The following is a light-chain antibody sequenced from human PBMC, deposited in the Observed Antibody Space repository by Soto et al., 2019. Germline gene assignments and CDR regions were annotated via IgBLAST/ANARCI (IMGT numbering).Light chain of an antibody. V-gene: IGLV1-40*01. CDR3: QSYDRNLAHVV. CDR2: END. J-gene: IGLJ2*01. Sequence: QSVLTQPPSVSGAPGQRVTISCAGSTCNIGARYDVHWYQQLPGTVPKLLIYENDKRPSGVPDRFSGSKSGTSASLAITGLQAEDEADYYCQSYDRNLAHVVFGGGTKLTVL. CDR1: TCNIGARYD.